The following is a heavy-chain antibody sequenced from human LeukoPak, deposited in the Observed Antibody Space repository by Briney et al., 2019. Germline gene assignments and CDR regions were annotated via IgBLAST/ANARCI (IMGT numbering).Heavy chain of an antibody. D-gene: IGHD3-22*01. CDR3: AREGNYYDSSEDWFDP. V-gene: IGHV1-18*01. J-gene: IGHJ5*02. CDR1: GYTFTSYG. CDR2: ISAYNGNT. Sequence: ASVTVSCKASGYTFTSYGISWVRQAPGQGLEWMGWISAYNGNTNYAQKLQGRVTMTTDTSTSTAYMELRSLRSDDTAVYYCAREGNYYDSSEDWFDPWGQGTLVTVSS.